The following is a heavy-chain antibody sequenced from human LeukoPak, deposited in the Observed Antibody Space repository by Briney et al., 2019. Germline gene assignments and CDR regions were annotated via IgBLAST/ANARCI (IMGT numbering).Heavy chain of an antibody. CDR1: GDSISRYY. CDR2: IYTSGST. D-gene: IGHD3-22*01. J-gene: IGHJ4*02. V-gene: IGHV4-4*07. CDR3: ARDGVGYYDSSGHARFEY. Sequence: ETLSLTCSVSGDSISRYYWSWIRQPAGKGLEWIGRIYTSGSTNYNPSLKSRVTMSVDTSKNHFSLKLSSVTAADTAVYYCARDGVGYYDSSGHARFEYWGQGTLVTVSS.